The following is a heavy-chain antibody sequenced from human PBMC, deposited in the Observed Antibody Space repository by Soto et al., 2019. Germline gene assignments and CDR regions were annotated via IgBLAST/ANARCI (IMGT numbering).Heavy chain of an antibody. CDR2: TRNKANSYTT. Sequence: GSLRLSCAASGFTFSDHYIDWVRQAPGKGLEWVGRTRNKANSYTTEYAASVKGRFTISRDDSKNSLYLQMNSLKTEDTAVYYCARVSRVNYGDTIAYFDYWGQGTLVTVSS. J-gene: IGHJ4*02. V-gene: IGHV3-72*01. CDR1: GFTFSDHY. CDR3: ARVSRVNYGDTIAYFDY. D-gene: IGHD4-17*01.